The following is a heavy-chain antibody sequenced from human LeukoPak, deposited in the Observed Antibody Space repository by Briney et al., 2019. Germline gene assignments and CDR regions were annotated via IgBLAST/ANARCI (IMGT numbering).Heavy chain of an antibody. CDR2: IIPILGIA. CDR3: ARGRGSYRGYYFDY. Sequence: ASVKVSCKASGGTFSSYAISWVRQAPGQGLEWMGRIIPILGIANYAQKFQGRVTITADKSTSTAYMELSSLRSEDTAVYYCARGRGSYRGYYFDYWGQGTLVTVSS. D-gene: IGHD1-26*01. J-gene: IGHJ4*02. V-gene: IGHV1-69*04. CDR1: GGTFSSYA.